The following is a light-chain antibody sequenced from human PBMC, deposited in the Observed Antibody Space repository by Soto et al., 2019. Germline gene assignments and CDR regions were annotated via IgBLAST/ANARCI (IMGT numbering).Light chain of an antibody. CDR3: QQYGRSSWT. Sequence: EIVLTQSPGTLSLSPGERATLSCRASQTVSSSYLAWYQQRPGQAPRLLIYGASSRATGTPDRFSGGGSGTDFTLTIGRLEPEDFAVYYCQQYGRSSWTFGQGTKVDIK. V-gene: IGKV3-20*01. J-gene: IGKJ1*01. CDR2: GAS. CDR1: QTVSSSY.